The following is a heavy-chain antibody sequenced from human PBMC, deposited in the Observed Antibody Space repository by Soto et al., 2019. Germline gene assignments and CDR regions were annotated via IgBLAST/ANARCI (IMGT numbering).Heavy chain of an antibody. D-gene: IGHD3-22*01. CDR2: ASHAGST. CDR3: TRSGAYYYIGFDY. Sequence: PSDTLSLTCTVSGGSLSSISHYWGWVRQSPGKGLEWIGSASHAGSTYYNPSLKSRVSISVDTAKNQFSLRLDSVTARDTSVYYSTRSGAYYYIGFDYWGQGTLVTVSS. V-gene: IGHV4-39*01. CDR1: GGSLSSISHY. J-gene: IGHJ4*02.